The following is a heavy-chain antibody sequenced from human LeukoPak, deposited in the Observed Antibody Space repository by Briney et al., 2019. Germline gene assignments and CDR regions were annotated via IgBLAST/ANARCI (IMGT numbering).Heavy chain of an antibody. V-gene: IGHV3-53*01. J-gene: IGHJ6*03. D-gene: IGHD4-11*01. CDR2: SYRGGST. CDR1: GFTVSSNY. CDR3: ASDYSNYDYYYYMDV. Sequence: PGGSLRLSCAASGFTVSSNYMSWVRQAPGKGLEWVSVSYRGGSTYYADSVKGRLTISRVNSKNTRHLQMNSLRAKDTAVYYCASDYSNYDYYYYMDVWGKGTTVTVSS.